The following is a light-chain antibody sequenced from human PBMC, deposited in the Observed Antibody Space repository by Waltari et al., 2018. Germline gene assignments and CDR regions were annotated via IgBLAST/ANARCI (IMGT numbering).Light chain of an antibody. CDR2: SAS. V-gene: IGKV3D-15*03. CDR3: QQYNTWPPWT. CDR1: QSISRD. Sequence: EIVLTQSPATLSVSTGARATLSCRCSQSISRDLAWSQQNPGQATRLLMSSASMRATGVPFRFSCSASGTEFTLTISNIQSEDFAVYYCQQYNTWPPWTFGQGTKVEF. J-gene: IGKJ1*01.